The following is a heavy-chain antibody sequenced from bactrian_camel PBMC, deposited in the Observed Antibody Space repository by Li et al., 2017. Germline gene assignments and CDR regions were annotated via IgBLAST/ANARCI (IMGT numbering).Heavy chain of an antibody. CDR3: VSAPQRCSGLAPGGFDY. CDR1: GLTFDDSD. Sequence: QLVESGGGSVQAGGSLRLSCTASGLTFDDSDMGWYRQAPGNECELVSTISSDGSTYYRDSVKGRFTISQDNATNTVHLQMNSLKRDDSAMYYCVSAPQRCSGLAPGGFDYWGQGTQVTVSS. D-gene: IGHD5*01. V-gene: IGHV3S55*01. J-gene: IGHJ4*01. CDR2: ISSDGST.